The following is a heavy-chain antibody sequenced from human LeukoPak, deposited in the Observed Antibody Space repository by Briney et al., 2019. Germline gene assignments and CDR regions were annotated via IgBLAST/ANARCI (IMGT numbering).Heavy chain of an antibody. D-gene: IGHD2-21*02. J-gene: IGHJ1*01. CDR1: GFTFSSYT. V-gene: IGHV3-30*04. CDR2: ISYDGSNK. CDR3: ARSVVTATPHYFQH. Sequence: GALRLSCAASGFTFSSYTMNWVRQAPGKGLEWVAVISYDGSNKNYADSVKGRFTISRDNSKNALYLQMNSLSAEDTAVYYCARSVVTATPHYFQHWGQGTLVTVSS.